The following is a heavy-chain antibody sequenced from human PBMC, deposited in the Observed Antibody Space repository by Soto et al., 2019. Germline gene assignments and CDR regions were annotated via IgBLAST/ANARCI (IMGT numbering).Heavy chain of an antibody. CDR3: ARDNYGDYDVYYGMDV. D-gene: IGHD4-17*01. V-gene: IGHV4-61*01. CDR1: GGSVSSGSYY. J-gene: IGHJ6*02. CDR2: IYYSGST. Sequence: SETLSLTCTVSGGSVSSGSYYWSWIRQPPGKGLEWIGYIYYSGSTNYNPSLKSRVTISVDTSKNQFSLKLSSVTAADTAVYYCARDNYGDYDVYYGMDVWGQGTTVTVSS.